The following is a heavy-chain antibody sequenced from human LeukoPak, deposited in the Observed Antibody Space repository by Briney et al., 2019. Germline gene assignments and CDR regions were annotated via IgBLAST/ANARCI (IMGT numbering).Heavy chain of an antibody. V-gene: IGHV1-18*01. CDR2: ISAYNGNT. CDR1: GYTFTSYG. D-gene: IGHD3-3*01. J-gene: IGHJ5*02. Sequence: ASVKVSCKASGYTFTSYGISWVRQAPGQGLEWMGWISAYNGNTNYAQKLQGRVTMTTDTSTSTAYMELRSLRSDDTAVYYCARDHVLRFLEWSDWFDPWGQGTLATVSP. CDR3: ARDHVLRFLEWSDWFDP.